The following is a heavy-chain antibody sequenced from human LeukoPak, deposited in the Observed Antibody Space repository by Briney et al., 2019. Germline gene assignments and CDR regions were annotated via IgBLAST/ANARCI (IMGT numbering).Heavy chain of an antibody. CDR3: ARGYSSSWSDY. D-gene: IGHD6-13*01. V-gene: IGHV1-2*02. J-gene: IGHJ4*02. Sequence: ASVTVSCTASGYTFTGYYMHWVRQAPGQGLEGMGWINPNSGGRNYAQTFQGRVTITRDTASSTAYMELSRLRSDDTAVYYCARGYSSSWSDYWGQGTLVTVSS. CDR1: GYTFTGYY. CDR2: INPNSGGR.